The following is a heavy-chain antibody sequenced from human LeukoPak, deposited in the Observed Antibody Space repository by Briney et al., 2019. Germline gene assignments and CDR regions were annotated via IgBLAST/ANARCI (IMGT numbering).Heavy chain of an antibody. Sequence: GGSLRLSCTTSGCTFGDYGMSWFRQAPGKGLEWVGFIRSKAYGGATEYAASVKGRFIISRDDSKSIAYLQMNSLKTEDTAVYYCTRSRRVYCGGDCYSFDYWGQGTPVTVSS. CDR3: TRSRRVYCGGDCYSFDY. V-gene: IGHV3-49*03. J-gene: IGHJ4*02. CDR2: IRSKAYGGAT. D-gene: IGHD2-21*02. CDR1: GCTFGDYG.